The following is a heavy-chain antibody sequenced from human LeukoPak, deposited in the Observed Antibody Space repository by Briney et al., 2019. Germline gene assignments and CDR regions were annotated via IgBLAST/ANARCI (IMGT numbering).Heavy chain of an antibody. CDR1: GGSFSGYY. V-gene: IGHV4-34*01. CDR2: INHSGST. CDR3: ARAPQSDYGTHWYFDL. J-gene: IGHJ2*01. Sequence: SGTLSLTCAVYGGSFSGYYWSWIRQPPGKGLEWIGEINHSGSTNYNPSLKSRVTISVDTSKNQFSLKLSSVTAADTAVYYCARAPQSDYGTHWYFDLWGRGTLVTVSS. D-gene: IGHD4-17*01.